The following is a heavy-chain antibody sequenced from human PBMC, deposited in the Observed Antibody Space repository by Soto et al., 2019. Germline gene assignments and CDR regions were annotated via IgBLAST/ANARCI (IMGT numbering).Heavy chain of an antibody. V-gene: IGHV4-59*01. CDR2: IYYSGST. D-gene: IGHD6-6*01. CDR3: GKRTSGIAARPGCFDP. CDR1: GGSISSYY. Sequence: PSETLSLTCTVSGGSISSYYWSWIRQPPGKGLEWIGYIYYSGSTNYNPSLKSRVTISVDTSKNQFSLKLSSVTAADTAVYYCGKRTSGIAARPGCFDPWGQGTLVTASS. J-gene: IGHJ5*02.